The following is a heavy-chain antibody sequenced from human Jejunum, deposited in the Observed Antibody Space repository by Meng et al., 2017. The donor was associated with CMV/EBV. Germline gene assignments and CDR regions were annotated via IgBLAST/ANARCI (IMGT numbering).Heavy chain of an antibody. CDR1: GRSFSGYY. D-gene: IGHD6-25*01. J-gene: IGHJ4*02. V-gene: IGHV4-34*01. CDR2: INHSGSA. CDR3: ARVTVVSQRFDY. Sequence: CAVYGRSFSGYYWSWIRQSPGQGLEWIGQINHSGSASYSPSLRRRVTISEDTSKNQFSLRLRSVTAADTAVYYCARVTVVSQRFDYWGQGTLVTVSS.